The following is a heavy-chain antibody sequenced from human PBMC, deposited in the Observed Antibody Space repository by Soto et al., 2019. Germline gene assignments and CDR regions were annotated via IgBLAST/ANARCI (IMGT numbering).Heavy chain of an antibody. CDR1: GFTFTSSA. Sequence: QMQLVQSGPEVKKPGTSVKVSCKASGFTFTSSAVQWVRQARGQRLEWIGWIVVGSGNTNYAQKFQERGTITRDMSTSTASMELSGLRSGDTAVYYCAADLSDYCGSTSGHGYYYGMDVWGQGTTVTVSS. V-gene: IGHV1-58*01. D-gene: IGHD2-2*01. J-gene: IGHJ6*02. CDR2: IVVGSGNT. CDR3: AADLSDYCGSTSGHGYYYGMDV.